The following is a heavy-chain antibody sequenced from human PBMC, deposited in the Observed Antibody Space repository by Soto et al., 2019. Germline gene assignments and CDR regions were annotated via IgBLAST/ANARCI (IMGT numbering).Heavy chain of an antibody. V-gene: IGHV1-8*01. Sequence: QVQLVQSGAEVKKPGASVKVSCKASGYTFTSYDILWVRQATGQGLEWMGWMNPYSGNTGNAQKFQGRVTMTRNTSISTAYLELSSLRSEDTAVYYCARVFTARRGSGSDYWGQGTLVTVSS. CDR3: ARVFTARRGSGSDY. D-gene: IGHD1-26*01. CDR2: MNPYSGNT. CDR1: GYTFTSYD. J-gene: IGHJ4*02.